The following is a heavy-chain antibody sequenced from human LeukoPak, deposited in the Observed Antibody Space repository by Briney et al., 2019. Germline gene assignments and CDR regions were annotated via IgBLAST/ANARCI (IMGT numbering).Heavy chain of an antibody. CDR2: IRGDGHST. D-gene: IGHD3-22*01. V-gene: IGHV3-23*01. CDR3: AKDYYDISGFYYRYYFYYMDV. Sequence: GGSLRLSCAASGFTFSSYSMNWVRPAPGKGLEWVSAIRGDGHSTYYADSVKGRFTISRDNSKNTLYLQMNSLRAEDTAIYYCAKDYYDISGFYYRYYFYYMDVWGKGTTVTVSS. J-gene: IGHJ6*03. CDR1: GFTFSSYS.